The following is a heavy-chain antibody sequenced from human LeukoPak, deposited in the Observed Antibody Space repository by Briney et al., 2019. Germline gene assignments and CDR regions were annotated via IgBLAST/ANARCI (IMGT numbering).Heavy chain of an antibody. D-gene: IGHD4-17*01. CDR2: IYYSGST. Sequence: SETLSLTCTVSGGSISSSSRYWGWIRQPPGTGLEWIGSIYYSGSTYDNPSLRSRVSISVDTSKNQFSLKLSSVTVADTAVYYCATTTIRLGYWGQGTLVTVSS. J-gene: IGHJ4*02. V-gene: IGHV4-39*07. CDR3: ATTTIRLGY. CDR1: GGSISSSSRY.